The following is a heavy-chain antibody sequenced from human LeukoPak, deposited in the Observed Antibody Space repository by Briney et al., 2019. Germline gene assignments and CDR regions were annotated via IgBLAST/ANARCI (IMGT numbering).Heavy chain of an antibody. CDR3: ARVVLAARQNHYFDY. Sequence: SETLSLTCTVSGYSISSGYYWGWIRQPPGKGLEWIGSIYHSGSTYYNPSLKSRVTISVDTSKNQFSLKLSSVTAADTAVYYCARVVLAARQNHYFDYWGQGTLVTVSS. J-gene: IGHJ4*02. V-gene: IGHV4-38-2*02. D-gene: IGHD2-2*01. CDR2: IYHSGST. CDR1: GYSISSGYY.